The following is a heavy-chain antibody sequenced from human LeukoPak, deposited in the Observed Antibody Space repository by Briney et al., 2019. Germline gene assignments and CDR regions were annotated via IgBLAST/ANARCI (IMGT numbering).Heavy chain of an antibody. CDR2: IIPILGIA. D-gene: IGHD3-10*01. Sequence: ASVNVSCKASGGTFSSYGISWVRQAPGQGLEWMGRIIPILGIANYAQKFQGRVTITADKSTSTAYMELSSLRSEDTAVYYCASLHMVRGVRGYYGMDVWGQGTMVTVSS. J-gene: IGHJ6*02. CDR1: GGTFSSYG. V-gene: IGHV1-69*04. CDR3: ASLHMVRGVRGYYGMDV.